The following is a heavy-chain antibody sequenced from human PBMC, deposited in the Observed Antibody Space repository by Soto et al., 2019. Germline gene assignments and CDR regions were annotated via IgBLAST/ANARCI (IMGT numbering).Heavy chain of an antibody. CDR2: INPSGGST. CDR1: GYTFTSYY. D-gene: IGHD6-6*01. J-gene: IGHJ6*02. V-gene: IGHV1-46*01. CDR3: ASLQLVPSYYYYGMDV. Sequence: ASVKVSCKASGYTFTSYYMHWVRQAPGQGLEWMGIINPSGGSTSYAQKFQGRVTMTRDTSTSTVYMELSSLRSEGTAVYYCASLQLVPSYYYYGMDVWGQGTTVTVSS.